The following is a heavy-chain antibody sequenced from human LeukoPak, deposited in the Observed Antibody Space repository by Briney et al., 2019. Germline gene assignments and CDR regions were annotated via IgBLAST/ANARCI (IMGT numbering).Heavy chain of an antibody. CDR1: GGSISSYY. V-gene: IGHV4-59*08. Sequence: SETLSLTCTVSGGSISSYYWSWIRQPPGKGLEWIGYIYYNGSTNYNPSLKSRVTISVDTSKNQFSLKLSSVTAADTAVYYCARGSSGWPTDFDYWGQGTLVTVSS. CDR2: IYYNGST. J-gene: IGHJ4*02. CDR3: ARGSSGWPTDFDY. D-gene: IGHD6-19*01.